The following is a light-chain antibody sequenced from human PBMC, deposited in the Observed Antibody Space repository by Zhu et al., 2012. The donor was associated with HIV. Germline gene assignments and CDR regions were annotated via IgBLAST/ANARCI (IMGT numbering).Light chain of an antibody. J-gene: IGKJ2*01. CDR3: QQYGAFPRT. CDR1: QTVYSNY. V-gene: IGKV3-20*01. CDR2: GTS. Sequence: EVVLTQSPGTLSLSPGERATLSCRASQTVYSNYLAWYQQKRGQAPRLIMYGTSARASGIPDRFSGSGSQTDFTLTISSLEPEDFAVYYCQQYGAFPRTFGQGTKVEI.